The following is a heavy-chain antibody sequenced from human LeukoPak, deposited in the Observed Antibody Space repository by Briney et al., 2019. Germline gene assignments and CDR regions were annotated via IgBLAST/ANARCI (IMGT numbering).Heavy chain of an antibody. CDR1: GGSISSGSYY. Sequence: SETLSLTCTVSGGSISSGSYYWSWIRQPAGKGLEWIGRIYTSGSTNYNPSLKSRVTISVDTSKNQFSLKLSSVTAADTAVYYCARRAENDFWSGFDYWGQGTLVTVSS. V-gene: IGHV4-61*02. J-gene: IGHJ4*02. D-gene: IGHD3-3*01. CDR3: ARRAENDFWSGFDY. CDR2: IYTSGST.